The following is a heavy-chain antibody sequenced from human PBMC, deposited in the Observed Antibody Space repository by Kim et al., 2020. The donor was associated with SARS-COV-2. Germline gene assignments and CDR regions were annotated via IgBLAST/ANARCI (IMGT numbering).Heavy chain of an antibody. CDR2: IYHSGST. CDR1: GYSISSGYY. V-gene: IGHV4-38-2*02. J-gene: IGHJ4*02. D-gene: IGHD3-22*01. Sequence: SETLSLTCTVSGYSISSGYYWGWIRQPPGKGLEWIGSIYHSGSTYYNPSLKSRVTISVDTSKNQFSLKLSSVTAADTAVYYCATQGLVITSIWGWGQGTLVTVSS. CDR3: ATQGLVITSIWG.